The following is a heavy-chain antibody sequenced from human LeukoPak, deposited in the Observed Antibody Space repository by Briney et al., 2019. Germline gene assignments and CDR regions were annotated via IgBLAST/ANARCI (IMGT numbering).Heavy chain of an antibody. D-gene: IGHD1-26*01. CDR1: GYTFTSYD. V-gene: IGHV1-8*02. CDR3: ARYSGSYYRYFQH. Sequence: ASVKVSCKASGYTFTSYDINWVRQATGQGLEWMGWMNPNSGNTGYAQKFQGRVTMTRDTSISTAYMELSRLRSDDTAVYYCARYSGSYYRYFQHWGQGTLVTVSS. J-gene: IGHJ1*01. CDR2: MNPNSGNT.